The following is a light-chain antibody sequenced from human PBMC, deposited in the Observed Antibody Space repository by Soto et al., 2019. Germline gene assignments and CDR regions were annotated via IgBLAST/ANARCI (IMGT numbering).Light chain of an antibody. Sequence: QSALTQPASVSGSPGQSLAISCTGSSXDVGIYNYVSWYQQHPGKVPKLIIYEVSNRPSGVSNRFSGSKSGNTASLTISGLQAEDEADYYCSSYTTSSTRVFGTGTKVTVL. CDR3: SSYTTSSTRV. CDR2: EVS. J-gene: IGLJ1*01. CDR1: SXDVGIYNY. V-gene: IGLV2-14*01.